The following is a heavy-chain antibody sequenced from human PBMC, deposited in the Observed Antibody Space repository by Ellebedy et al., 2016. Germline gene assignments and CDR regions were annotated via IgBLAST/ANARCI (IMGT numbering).Heavy chain of an antibody. CDR3: ARGWQNLDY. Sequence: SETLSLXXAVYGGSFSGYYWSWIRQPPGKGLEWIGEINHSGSTNYNPSLKSRVTISVDTSKNQFSLKLSSVTAADTTVYYCARGWQNLDYWGQGTLVTVSS. J-gene: IGHJ4*02. V-gene: IGHV4-34*01. D-gene: IGHD5-12*01. CDR2: INHSGST. CDR1: GGSFSGYY.